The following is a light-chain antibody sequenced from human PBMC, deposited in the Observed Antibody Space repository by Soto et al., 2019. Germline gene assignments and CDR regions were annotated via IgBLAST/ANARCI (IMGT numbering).Light chain of an antibody. CDR2: DAS. CDR1: QSISSW. J-gene: IGKJ4*01. CDR3: QQYDNYKPLT. Sequence: DIQMTQSPSTLSASVGDRVTITCRASQSISSWLAWYQQKPGKAPKLLIFDASSLESGTPSRFSGRKSGTQFTLPIKGLQPDDFATYYCQQYDNYKPLTFGGGTKVDIK. V-gene: IGKV1-5*01.